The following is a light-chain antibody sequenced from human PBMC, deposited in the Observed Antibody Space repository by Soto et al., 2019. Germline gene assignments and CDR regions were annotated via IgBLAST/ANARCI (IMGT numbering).Light chain of an antibody. CDR2: DAS. J-gene: IGKJ4*01. Sequence: EIVLTQAPATRSLYPGERATLSCRASQSVSSYLAWYQQKPGQAPRLLIYDASNRATGIPARFSRSGSGTDFTLTISSLEPEDFAVYYCQQRSNWLLTFGGGTKGEIK. CDR1: QSVSSY. CDR3: QQRSNWLLT. V-gene: IGKV3-11*01.